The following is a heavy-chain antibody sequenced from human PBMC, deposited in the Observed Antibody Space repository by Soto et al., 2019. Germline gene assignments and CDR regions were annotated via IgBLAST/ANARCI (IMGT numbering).Heavy chain of an antibody. V-gene: IGHV3-30-3*01. CDR1: GFTFSSYA. CDR2: ISYDGSNK. J-gene: IGHJ6*02. D-gene: IGHD6-13*01. CDR3: ARVRVWEQQLVHPGGMGV. Sequence: PGGSLRLSCAASGFTFSSYAMHWVRQAPGKGLEWVAVISYDGSNKYYADSVKGRFTISRDNSKNTLYLQMNSLRAEDTAVYYCARVRVWEQQLVHPGGMGVWGQGTTVTVSS.